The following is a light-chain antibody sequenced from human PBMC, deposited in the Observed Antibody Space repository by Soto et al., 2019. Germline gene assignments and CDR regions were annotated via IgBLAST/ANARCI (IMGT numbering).Light chain of an antibody. CDR2: GSS. CDR1: QSVSSSY. Sequence: EMVLTQSPGTLSLSPGERATLSCRASQSVSSSYLAWYQQKPGQAPRLLVYGSSNRATGVSDRFSGSGSGTDFTLTISSLEPEDFAVYYCLQSDNSPRTFGQGTKVEI. J-gene: IGKJ1*01. V-gene: IGKV3-20*01. CDR3: LQSDNSPRT.